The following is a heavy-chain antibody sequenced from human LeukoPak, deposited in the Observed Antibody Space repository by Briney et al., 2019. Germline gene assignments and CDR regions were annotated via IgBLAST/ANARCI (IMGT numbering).Heavy chain of an antibody. CDR2: ISSSGSTI. CDR1: GFSFRTYI. J-gene: IGHJ6*03. V-gene: IGHV3-48*04. CDR3: ASPPPSGYSSALGYYYMDV. D-gene: IGHD6-19*01. Sequence: LPGGSLRLSCTASGFSFRTYIMAWVRQVPGKGLEWVSYISSSGSTIYYADSVKGRFTISRDNAKNSLYLQMNSLRAEDTAVYYCASPPPSGYSSALGYYYMDVWGKGTTVTVSS.